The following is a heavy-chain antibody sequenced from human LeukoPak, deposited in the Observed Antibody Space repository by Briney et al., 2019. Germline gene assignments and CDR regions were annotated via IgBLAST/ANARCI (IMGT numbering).Heavy chain of an antibody. CDR1: GYTFTSYA. J-gene: IGHJ4*02. D-gene: IGHD5-18*01. V-gene: IGHV1-3*01. Sequence: ASVKVSCKASGYTFTSYAMHWVRQAPGQRLEWMGWINAGNGNTKYSQKFQGRVTITRDTSASTAYTELSSLRSEDTAVYYCAREDILGYSYGDWGQGTLVTVSS. CDR3: AREDILGYSYGD. CDR2: INAGNGNT.